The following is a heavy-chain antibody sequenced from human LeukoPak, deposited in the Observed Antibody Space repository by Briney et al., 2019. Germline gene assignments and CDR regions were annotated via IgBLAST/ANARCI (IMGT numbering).Heavy chain of an antibody. CDR3: ARLLLGIAEYYYYYYGMDV. V-gene: IGHV1-18*01. D-gene: IGHD6-13*01. CDR1: GYTFTSYG. Sequence: GASVEVSCKASGYTFTSYGISWVRQAPGQGLEWMGWISAYNGNTNYAQKLQGRVTMTTDTSTSTAYMELRSLRSDDTAVYYCARLLLGIAEYYYYYYGMDVWGQGTTVTVSS. CDR2: ISAYNGNT. J-gene: IGHJ6*02.